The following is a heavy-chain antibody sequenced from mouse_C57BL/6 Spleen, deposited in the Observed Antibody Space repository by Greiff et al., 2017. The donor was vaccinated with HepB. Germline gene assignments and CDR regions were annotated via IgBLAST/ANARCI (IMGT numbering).Heavy chain of an antibody. J-gene: IGHJ1*03. CDR3: AREGYDYDDGFDV. V-gene: IGHV3-6*01. D-gene: IGHD2-4*01. Sequence: EVHLVESGPGLVKPSQSLSLTCSVTGYSITSGYYWNWIRQFPGNKLEWMGYISYDGSNNYNPSLKNRISITRDTSKNQFFLKLNSVTTEDTATYDCAREGYDYDDGFDVWGTGTTVTVSS. CDR2: ISYDGSN. CDR1: GYSITSGYY.